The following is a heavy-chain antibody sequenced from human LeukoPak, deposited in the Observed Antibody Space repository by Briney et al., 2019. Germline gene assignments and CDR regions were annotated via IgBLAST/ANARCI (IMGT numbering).Heavy chain of an antibody. V-gene: IGHV4-34*01. CDR1: VGSFSGYY. J-gene: IGHJ3*01. CDR3: ARGIWRDGYNSGAFDV. D-gene: IGHD5-24*01. Sequence: SETLSLTCAVYVGSFSGYYWSWIRQPPGKGLEWIGEINHSGSTNYNPPLKSRVTISVDTSKNQFSLKLSSVTAADTAVYYCARGIWRDGYNSGAFDVWGQGTMVTVSS. CDR2: INHSGST.